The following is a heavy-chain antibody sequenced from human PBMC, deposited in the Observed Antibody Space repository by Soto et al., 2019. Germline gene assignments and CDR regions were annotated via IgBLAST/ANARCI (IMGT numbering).Heavy chain of an antibody. CDR3: ARGGGVGVAGSAAFDM. CDR2: INPATGAA. D-gene: IGHD3-3*01. J-gene: IGHJ3*02. CDR1: GYPVTAYY. V-gene: IGHV1-2*02. Sequence: QLHLVQYGAVVKKPGDSVTVSCSASGYPVTAYYMHWVRQAPGRGLEWMGGINPATGAAKYTQTFQGRVTMTRDTSTSTVFMELSGLTSEDTAVFYCARGGGVGVAGSAAFDMWGQGTLVTVSP.